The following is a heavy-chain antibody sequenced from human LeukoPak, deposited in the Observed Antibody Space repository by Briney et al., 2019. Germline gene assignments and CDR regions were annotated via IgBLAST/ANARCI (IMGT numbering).Heavy chain of an antibody. J-gene: IGHJ4*02. CDR2: FDPEDGET. CDR3: ASPSDPDYYDSSGYYRFDY. D-gene: IGHD3-22*01. Sequence: ASVKVSCKVSGYTLTELSMHWVRQAPGKGLEWMGGFDPEDGETIYAQKFQGRVTMTEDTSTDTAYMELSSLRSEDTAVYYCASPSDPDYYDSSGYYRFDYWGQGTLVTVSS. V-gene: IGHV1-24*01. CDR1: GYTLTELS.